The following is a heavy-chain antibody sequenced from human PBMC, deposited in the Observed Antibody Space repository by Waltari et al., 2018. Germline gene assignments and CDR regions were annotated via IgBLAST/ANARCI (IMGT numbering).Heavy chain of an antibody. J-gene: IGHJ3*02. CDR3: ARGAYSSSSGIAFDI. Sequence: QVQLPESGPGLVTPSGTLSLTCAVSGGSISSITGWRWVREPPGKGLEWIGEIYHSGSTNYNPSLKSRVTISVDKSKNQFSLKLSSVTAADTAVYYCARGAYSSSSGIAFDIWGQGTMVTVSS. CDR2: IYHSGST. V-gene: IGHV4-4*02. D-gene: IGHD6-6*01. CDR1: GGSISSITG.